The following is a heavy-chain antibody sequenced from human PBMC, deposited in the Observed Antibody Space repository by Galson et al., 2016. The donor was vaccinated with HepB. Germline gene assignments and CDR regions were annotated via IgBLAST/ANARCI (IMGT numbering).Heavy chain of an antibody. Sequence: SETLSLTCTVPSGSISSYYWNWVRQAPGKRLEWIGYVSYSGSTNYNPSLRSRVTISLDTSNNQFSLRLSSLTAADTAVYYCARHSVDFWSGALGMDVWGQGTTVRVSS. CDR3: ARHSVDFWSGALGMDV. CDR1: SGSISSYY. D-gene: IGHD3-3*01. CDR2: VSYSGST. V-gene: IGHV4-59*08. J-gene: IGHJ6*02.